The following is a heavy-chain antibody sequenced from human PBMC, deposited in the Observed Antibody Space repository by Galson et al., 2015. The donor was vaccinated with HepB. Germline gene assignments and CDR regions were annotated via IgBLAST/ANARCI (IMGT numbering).Heavy chain of an antibody. CDR3: ARNELWRHSGGDYFDY. CDR1: GYPFTNYG. CDR2: ISAYNGNT. V-gene: IGHV1-18*01. D-gene: IGHD3-3*01. J-gene: IGHJ4*02. Sequence: SVKVSCKASGYPFTNYGISWVRQAPGQGLEWLGWISAYNGNTRYSQKLQGRLTLTTGTSTNTAYMELRSLRSGDTAVYFCARNELWRHSGGDYFDYWGQGTLVTVSS.